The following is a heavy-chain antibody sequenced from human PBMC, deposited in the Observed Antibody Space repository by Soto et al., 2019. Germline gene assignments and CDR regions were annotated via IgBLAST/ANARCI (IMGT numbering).Heavy chain of an antibody. J-gene: IGHJ6*02. V-gene: IGHV3-23*01. Sequence: EVHLLESGGGLVQPGGSLRLSCAASGFTFTSYAMSWVRQAAGKGLEWVSTLSGSGDSTYYADPVKGRFIISRDNLKNTLHLQMNSLRADDTAVYYCAKGSSWDNYFYYGLDVWGQGTTVTVSS. CDR1: GFTFTSYA. CDR3: AKGSSWDNYFYYGLDV. D-gene: IGHD6-13*01. CDR2: LSGSGDST.